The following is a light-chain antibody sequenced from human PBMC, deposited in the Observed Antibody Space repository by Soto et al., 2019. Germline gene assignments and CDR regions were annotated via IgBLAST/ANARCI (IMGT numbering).Light chain of an antibody. J-gene: IGLJ1*01. CDR1: SSDVGGYNY. CDR3: SSYTSSSTLV. V-gene: IGLV2-14*01. Sequence: QSVLTQPASVSGSPGQSITISCTGTSSDVGGYNYGSWYQHHPGKAPKLMIYEVSNRPSGVSNRFSGSKSGNTASLTISGLQAEDEADYYCSSYTSSSTLVFGPGTKVTVL. CDR2: EVS.